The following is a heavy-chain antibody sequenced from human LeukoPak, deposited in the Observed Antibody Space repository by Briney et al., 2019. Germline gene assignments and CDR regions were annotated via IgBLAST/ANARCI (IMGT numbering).Heavy chain of an antibody. J-gene: IGHJ5*02. D-gene: IGHD2-2*01. CDR2: ISGSGGST. V-gene: IGHV3-23*01. CDR3: AKDRDIVVVPAAHNWFDP. CDR1: GFTFSSYA. Sequence: GGPLRLSCAASGFTFSSYAMSWVRQAPGKGLEWVSAISGSGGSTYYADSVKGRFTISRDNSKNTLYLQMNSLRAEDTAVYYCAKDRDIVVVPAAHNWFDPWGQGTLVTVSS.